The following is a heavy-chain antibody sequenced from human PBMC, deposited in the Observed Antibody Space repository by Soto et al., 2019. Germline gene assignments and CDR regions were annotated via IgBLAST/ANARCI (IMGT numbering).Heavy chain of an antibody. V-gene: IGHV4-61*03. CDR2: IYYSGST. CDR3: ARGAPSVYDPYFDY. CDR1: AGFVGSGSNY. J-gene: IGHJ4*02. Sequence: WEAQSLSCTVSAGFVGSGSNYWSWSRQPPGKGLEWIGYIYYSGSTNHTPSLKSRVTISVDTSKNHFCLKRRSVTAADTVVSYCARGAPSVYDPYFDYRGPVTPDT. D-gene: IGHD5-12*01.